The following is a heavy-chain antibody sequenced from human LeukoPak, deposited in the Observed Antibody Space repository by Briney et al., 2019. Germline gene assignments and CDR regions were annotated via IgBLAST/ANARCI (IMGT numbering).Heavy chain of an antibody. CDR2: ISWNSGSI. D-gene: IGHD3-10*01. V-gene: IGHV3-9*01. CDR3: AKASIWFGELYSSAFDI. Sequence: PGRSLRLSCAASGFTFDDYAMHWVRQAPGKGLEWVSGISWNSGSIGYADSVKGRFTISRDNAKNSLYLQMNSLRAEDTALYYCAKASIWFGELYSSAFDIWGQGTMVTVSS. J-gene: IGHJ3*02. CDR1: GFTFDDYA.